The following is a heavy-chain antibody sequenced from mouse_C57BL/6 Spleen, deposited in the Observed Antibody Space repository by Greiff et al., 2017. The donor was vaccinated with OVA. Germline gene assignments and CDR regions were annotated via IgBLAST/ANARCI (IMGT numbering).Heavy chain of an antibody. CDR2: INYDGSST. CDR3: ARGAGTGDY. J-gene: IGHJ2*01. D-gene: IGHD4-1*01. V-gene: IGHV5-16*01. Sequence: EVKVVESEGGLVQPGSSMKLSCTASGFTFSDYYMAWVRQVPEKGLEWVANINYDGSSTYYLDSLKSRFIISRDNAKNILYLQMSSLKSEDTATYYCARGAGTGDYWGQGTTLTVSS. CDR1: GFTFSDYY.